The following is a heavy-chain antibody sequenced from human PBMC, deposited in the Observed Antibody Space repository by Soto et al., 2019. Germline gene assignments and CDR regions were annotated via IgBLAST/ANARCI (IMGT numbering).Heavy chain of an antibody. J-gene: IGHJ4*02. V-gene: IGHV3-23*01. D-gene: IGHD3-10*01. CDR3: AKGSPMVRGVIITARDPPGVY. CDR2: ISGSGGST. CDR1: GFTFSSYA. Sequence: GGSLRLSCAASGFTFSSYAMSWVRQAPGKGLEWVSAISGSGGSTYYADSVKGRFTISRDNSKNTLYLQMNSLRAEDTAVYYCAKGSPMVRGVIITARDPPGVYWGQGTLVTVSS.